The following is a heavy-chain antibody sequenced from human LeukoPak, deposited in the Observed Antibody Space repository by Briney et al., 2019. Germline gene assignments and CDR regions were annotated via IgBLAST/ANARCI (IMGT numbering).Heavy chain of an antibody. D-gene: IGHD3-22*01. CDR1: GGSVNSGGYY. CDR3: ARQPPGSGYQYRYYFDY. V-gene: IGHV4-31*03. Sequence: PSETLSLTCTVSGGSVNSGGYYWNWIRQYPGRGLEWIGYIYFSGSTFYNPSFESRVFISLDTSKNQFSLRLSSVTAADTAIYYCARQPPGSGYQYRYYFDYWGQGTLVTVSS. CDR2: IYFSGST. J-gene: IGHJ4*02.